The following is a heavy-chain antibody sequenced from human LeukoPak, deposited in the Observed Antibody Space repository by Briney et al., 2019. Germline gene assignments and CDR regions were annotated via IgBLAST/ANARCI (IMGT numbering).Heavy chain of an antibody. J-gene: IGHJ4*02. CDR3: ARDRGVDPRYYWDY. CDR2: IYHTGST. D-gene: IGHD3-10*01. CDR1: GGSISNNNW. V-gene: IGHV4-4*02. Sequence: SETLSLTCAVSGGSISNNNWWSWVRQPPGKGLEWIGEIYHTGSTNYNPSLKSRVTISVDTSKNQFSLKLTSVTAADTALYYCARDRGVDPRYYWDYWGQGTLVTVSS.